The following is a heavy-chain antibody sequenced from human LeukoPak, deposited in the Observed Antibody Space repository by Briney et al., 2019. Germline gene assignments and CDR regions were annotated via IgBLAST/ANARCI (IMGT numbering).Heavy chain of an antibody. Sequence: GGSLRLSCAASGFTFSSYDMHWVRQAPGMGLEWVAFIRYDRNIKYLADSVKGRFTISRDTSKNTVYLQMNSLRPEDTAVYYCARCRARINLWGDAFDIWGQGTMVTVSS. CDR2: IRYDRNIK. J-gene: IGHJ3*02. CDR1: GFTFSSYD. D-gene: IGHD7-27*01. CDR3: ARCRARINLWGDAFDI. V-gene: IGHV3-30*02.